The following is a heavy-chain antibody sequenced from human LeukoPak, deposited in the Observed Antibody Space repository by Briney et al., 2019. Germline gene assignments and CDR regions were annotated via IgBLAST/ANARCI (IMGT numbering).Heavy chain of an antibody. V-gene: IGHV1-18*04. Sequence: GASVKVSCKASGYTFTSYGISWVRQAPGQGLEWMGWISAYNGNTNYAQKLQDRVTMTTDTSTSTAYMELRSLRSDDTAVYYCARDDGGYCSGGSCYVAEYFQHWGQGTLVTVSS. CDR3: ARDDGGYCSGGSCYVAEYFQH. CDR1: GYTFTSYG. D-gene: IGHD2-15*01. J-gene: IGHJ1*01. CDR2: ISAYNGNT.